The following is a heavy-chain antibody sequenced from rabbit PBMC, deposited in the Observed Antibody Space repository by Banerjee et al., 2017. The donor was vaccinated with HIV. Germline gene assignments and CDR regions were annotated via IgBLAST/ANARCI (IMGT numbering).Heavy chain of an antibody. V-gene: IGHV1S45*01. Sequence: QEQLEESGGDLVKPEGSLTLTCTASGFSFSTSYYMCWVRQAPGKGLEWIGCIYAGSDRATYYATWAKGRFTLSTTSSTTVTLQMTSLTAADTATYFCARGWITMTMNLWGQGTLVTVS. CDR1: GFSFSTSYY. CDR3: ARGWITMTMNL. J-gene: IGHJ4*01. D-gene: IGHD2-1*01. CDR2: IYAGSDRAT.